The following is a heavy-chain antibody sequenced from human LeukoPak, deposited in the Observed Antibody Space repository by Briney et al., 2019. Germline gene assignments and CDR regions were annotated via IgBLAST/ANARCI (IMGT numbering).Heavy chain of an antibody. CDR1: GYIFTNFG. V-gene: IGHV1-18*01. CDR3: VRGDYAANWFDS. Sequence: ASVKVSCKASGYIFTNFGFTWVRQAPGQGLEWMGWISSYNGDTKYAQKLQGRVTMTTDTLTSTTYMESRSLRSDDTAVYYCVRGDYAANWFDSWGQGTLVTVSS. D-gene: IGHD4-17*01. J-gene: IGHJ5*01. CDR2: ISSYNGDT.